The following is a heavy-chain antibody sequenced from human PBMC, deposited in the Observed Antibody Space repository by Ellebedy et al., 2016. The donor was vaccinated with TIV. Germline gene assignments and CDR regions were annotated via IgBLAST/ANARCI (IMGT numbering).Heavy chain of an antibody. V-gene: IGHV3-23*01. Sequence: PGGSLRLSCAASGFSFSNYVMTWVRQAPGKGLAWVSGFSSGGTTSYADSVKGRFTISRDNSNQTVYLQMNDLRAEDTAVYYCARATGGSQYRPIEYWGQGTLVTVSS. J-gene: IGHJ4*02. CDR1: GFSFSNYV. CDR2: FSSGGTT. CDR3: ARATGGSQYRPIEY. D-gene: IGHD1-26*01.